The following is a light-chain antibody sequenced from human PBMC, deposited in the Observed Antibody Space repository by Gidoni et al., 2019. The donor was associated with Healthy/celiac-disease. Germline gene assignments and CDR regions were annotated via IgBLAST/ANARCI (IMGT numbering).Light chain of an antibody. CDR2: DAS. V-gene: IGKV1-33*01. Sequence: NQMTQSTSSLSASVGDRVTITCQASHDISNYLNWYQQKPGKAPKLLIYDASNLETGVPARFSGSGSGTDFTFTISSLQPEDIATYYCQQYDNLPLTFGPGTKVDIK. CDR1: HDISNY. CDR3: QQYDNLPLT. J-gene: IGKJ3*01.